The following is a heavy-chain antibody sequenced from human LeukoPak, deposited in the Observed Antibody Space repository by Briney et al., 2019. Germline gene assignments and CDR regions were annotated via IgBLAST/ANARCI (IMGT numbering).Heavy chain of an antibody. CDR3: ARLGYGSGNNYYYYMDV. V-gene: IGHV4-34*01. CDR2: INHSGST. Sequence: SETLSLTCAVYGGSFSGYYWSWIRQPPGKGLEWIGEINHSGSTNYNPSLTSRVTISVDTSKNQFSLKLSSVTAADTAVYYCARLGYGSGNNYYYYMDVWGKGTTVTISS. J-gene: IGHJ6*03. CDR1: GGSFSGYY. D-gene: IGHD3-10*01.